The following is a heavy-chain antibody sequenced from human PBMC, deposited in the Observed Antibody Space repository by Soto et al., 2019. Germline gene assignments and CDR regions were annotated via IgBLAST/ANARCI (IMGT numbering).Heavy chain of an antibody. Sequence: TSETLSLTCSVSGDSVTSGNYHWNWFRQPPGKGLEWIGYIYYSGSPNYNPSLKSRVTISVDTSKNQFSLKLNSVTAADTAVYYCARGSRVYGMDVWGQGTTVTVSS. J-gene: IGHJ6*02. CDR1: GDSVTSGNYH. CDR2: IYYSGSP. CDR3: ARGSRVYGMDV. V-gene: IGHV4-61*01.